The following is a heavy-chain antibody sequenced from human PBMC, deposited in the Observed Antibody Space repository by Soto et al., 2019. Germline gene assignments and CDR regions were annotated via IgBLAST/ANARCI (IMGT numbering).Heavy chain of an antibody. Sequence: GASVKVSCKASGYTFTGYYMHWVRQAPGQGLEWMGWINPNSGGTNYAQKFQGRVTMTRDTSISTAYMELSRLRSDDTAVYYCARGNNYDFWSGHSGAFDIWGQGTMVTVSS. D-gene: IGHD3-3*01. V-gene: IGHV1-2*02. J-gene: IGHJ3*02. CDR1: GYTFTGYY. CDR3: ARGNNYDFWSGHSGAFDI. CDR2: INPNSGGT.